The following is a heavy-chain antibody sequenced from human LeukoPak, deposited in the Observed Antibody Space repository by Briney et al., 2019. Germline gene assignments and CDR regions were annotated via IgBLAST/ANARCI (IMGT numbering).Heavy chain of an antibody. CDR1: GGTFSSYA. D-gene: IGHD3-22*01. V-gene: IGHV1-69*13. CDR3: AAETRSVYYYDSSGYYDAFGI. Sequence: ASVKVSCKASGGTFSSYAISWVRQAPGQGLEWMGGIIPIFGTANYAQKFQGRVTITADEPTSTAYMELSSLRSEDTAVYYCAAETRSVYYYDSSGYYDAFGIWGQGTMVTVSS. J-gene: IGHJ3*02. CDR2: IIPIFGTA.